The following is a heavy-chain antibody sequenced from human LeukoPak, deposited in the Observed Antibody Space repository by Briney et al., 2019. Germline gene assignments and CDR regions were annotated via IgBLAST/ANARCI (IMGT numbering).Heavy chain of an antibody. CDR2: IIPIFGTA. CDR1: GGTFSSYA. J-gene: IGHJ1*01. D-gene: IGHD3-10*01. CDR3: AANTLWFGELLYGFQH. Sequence: SVKVSCKASGGTFSSYAISWVRQAPGQGLEWMGGIIPIFGTANYAQKFQSRVTITADESTSTAYMELSSLRSEDTAVYYCAANTLWFGELLYGFQHWGQGTLVTVSS. V-gene: IGHV1-69*01.